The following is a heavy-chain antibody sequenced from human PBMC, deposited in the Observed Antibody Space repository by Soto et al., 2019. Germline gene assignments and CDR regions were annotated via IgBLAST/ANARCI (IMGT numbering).Heavy chain of an antibody. V-gene: IGHV4-4*07. CDR2: IYSSGNT. Sequence: DWAPGPGPPSETLSLTCTVSGGSIIGFFWSWIRQPAGKGLEWIGRIYSSGNTNYNPSLKSRVTVSMDTSENLFSLSLSSLTAADTAVYFCAREEQVGYFDSWGQGTLVTVS. J-gene: IGHJ4*02. D-gene: IGHD6-6*01. CDR1: GGSIIGFF. CDR3: AREEQVGYFDS.